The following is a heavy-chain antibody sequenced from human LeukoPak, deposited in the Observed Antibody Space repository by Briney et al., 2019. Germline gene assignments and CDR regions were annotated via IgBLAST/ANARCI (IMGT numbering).Heavy chain of an antibody. J-gene: IGHJ4*02. Sequence: GGSLRLSCAASGFTFSNYGMNWVRQAPGKGLEWVSSIGSSSDYIYYADSVKDRFTISRDNAKNSLYLQMNSLRAEDTAIYYCARTYGGDGGQRFDYWGQGTLVTVSS. CDR2: IGSSSDYI. CDR1: GFTFSNYG. D-gene: IGHD2-21*02. V-gene: IGHV3-21*01. CDR3: ARTYGGDGGQRFDY.